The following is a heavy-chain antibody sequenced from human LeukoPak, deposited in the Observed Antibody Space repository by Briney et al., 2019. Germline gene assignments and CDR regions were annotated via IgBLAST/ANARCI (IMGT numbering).Heavy chain of an antibody. CDR1: GFSFSTYP. CDR3: AKAGRWRNYYYYGMDV. CDR2: INTNGRST. D-gene: IGHD4-23*01. V-gene: IGHV3-74*01. J-gene: IGHJ6*02. Sequence: GGSLRLSCAASGFSFSTYPMYWVRHAPGRGPVWVSTINTNGRSTIYADSVKGRFTISRDNAKNMLYLQMNSLGAEDTALYYCAKAGRWRNYYYYGMDVWGQGTTVTVSS.